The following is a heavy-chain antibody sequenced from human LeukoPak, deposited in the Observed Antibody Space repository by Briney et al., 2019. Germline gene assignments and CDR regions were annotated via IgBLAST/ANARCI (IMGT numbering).Heavy chain of an antibody. CDR1: GGSISSYY. D-gene: IGHD3-22*01. CDR2: IYTSGST. V-gene: IGHV4-4*07. CDR3: ARGGRYYDSSGYYYDYYYYYMDV. J-gene: IGHJ6*03. Sequence: SETLSLTCTVSGGSISSYYWSWIRQPAGKGLEWIGRIYTSGSTNYNPSLKSRVTMSVDTSKNQFSLKLSSVTAADTAVYYCARGGRYYDSSGYYYDYYYYYMDVWGKGTTVTVSS.